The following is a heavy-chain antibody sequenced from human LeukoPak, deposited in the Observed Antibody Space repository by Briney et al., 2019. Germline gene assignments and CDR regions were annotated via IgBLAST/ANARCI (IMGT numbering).Heavy chain of an antibody. D-gene: IGHD7-27*01. CDR3: ARDHNWGPDY. J-gene: IGHJ4*02. V-gene: IGHV1-2*02. CDR1: GYTFTDHY. Sequence: GASVKVSCQALGYTFTDHYFHWLRQAPGQGIEWMGWIHPGRGDTNIAQKFQGRVSLTRDMSISTAYMELSRLTSDDTAVYYCARDHNWGPDYWGKETLVTVSS. CDR2: IHPGRGDT.